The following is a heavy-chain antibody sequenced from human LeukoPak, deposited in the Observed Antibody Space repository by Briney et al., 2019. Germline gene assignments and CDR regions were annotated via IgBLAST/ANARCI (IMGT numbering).Heavy chain of an antibody. Sequence: GGSLRLSCAASGFTVSSNYMSWVRQAPGKGLEWVSVIYSGGSTYYADSVKGRFTISRDNSKNTLYLQMNSLRAEDTAVYYCARESALDPYYFDYWGQGTVVTVSS. D-gene: IGHD3-9*01. CDR2: IYSGGST. CDR3: ARESALDPYYFDY. V-gene: IGHV3-53*01. CDR1: GFTVSSNY. J-gene: IGHJ4*02.